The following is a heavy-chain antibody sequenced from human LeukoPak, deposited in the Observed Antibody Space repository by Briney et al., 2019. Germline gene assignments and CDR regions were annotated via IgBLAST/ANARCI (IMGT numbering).Heavy chain of an antibody. D-gene: IGHD2-2*03. CDR1: GFTFSSYN. CDR3: ARDRSWIRDY. CDR2: ITTSGNTI. V-gene: IGHV3-48*04. Sequence: GGSLRLSCAASGFTFSSYNMNWFRQAPGKRLGWVAFITTSGNTIYYADSVKGRFTISRDNAKNSLYLQMNSLRGEDTAVYYCARDRSWIRDYWGQGTLVTVSS. J-gene: IGHJ4*02.